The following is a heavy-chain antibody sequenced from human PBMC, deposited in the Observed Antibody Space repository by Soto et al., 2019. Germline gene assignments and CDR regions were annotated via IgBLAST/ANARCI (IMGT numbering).Heavy chain of an antibody. CDR3: ARARRGGYEQFDY. D-gene: IGHD5-12*01. J-gene: IGHJ4*02. CDR2: IYYSGST. Sequence: QVQLQESGPGLVKPSQTLSLTCTVSGGSISNGGYYWSWIRQHPGKGLEWIGYIYYSGSTYYNPSLKSRVTISVDTSKNQFSLKLSSVTAADTAVYYCARARRGGYEQFDYWGQGTLVTVSS. V-gene: IGHV4-31*03. CDR1: GGSISNGGYY.